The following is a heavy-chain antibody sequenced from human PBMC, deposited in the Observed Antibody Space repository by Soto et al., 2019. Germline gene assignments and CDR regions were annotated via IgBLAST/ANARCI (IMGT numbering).Heavy chain of an antibody. Sequence: GGSLRLSCAASGFTFSDYYMSWIRQAPGKGLEWVSYISSSGSTIYYADSVKGRFTISRDNAKNSLYLQMNSLRAEDTAVYYCARELFEDYYGSGVPGDTYMDVWGKGTTVTVSS. CDR1: GFTFSDYY. D-gene: IGHD3-10*01. CDR2: ISSSGSTI. CDR3: ARELFEDYYGSGVPGDTYMDV. V-gene: IGHV3-11*01. J-gene: IGHJ6*03.